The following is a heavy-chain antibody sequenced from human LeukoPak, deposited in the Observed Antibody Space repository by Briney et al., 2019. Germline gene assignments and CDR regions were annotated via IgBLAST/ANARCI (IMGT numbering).Heavy chain of an antibody. J-gene: IGHJ4*02. CDR2: ISSGSNTI. D-gene: IGHD3-10*01. Sequence: GGSLRLSCVASGFTFSSYSMNWVRQAPGKGLEWVSYISSGSNTIYYADSVKGRFTISRDNAKNSLYLQMNSLRAKDTAVYYCYRGSVDYWGQGTLVTVSS. V-gene: IGHV3-48*01. CDR1: GFTFSSYS. CDR3: YRGSVDY.